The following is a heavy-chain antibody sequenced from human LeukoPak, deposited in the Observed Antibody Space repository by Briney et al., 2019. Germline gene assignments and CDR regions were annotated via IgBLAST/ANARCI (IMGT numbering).Heavy chain of an antibody. V-gene: IGHV5-51*01. CDR1: GYTFTSNW. CDR2: IYPGDSDT. CDR3: ARHEGGMDV. J-gene: IGHJ6*02. Sequence: GESLKISCKGSGYTFTSNWVAWVRQMPGKGLEWIGSIYPGDSDTRNSPSFQGQVTISADKSISTAYLQWSSLKASDSAMYYCARHEGGMDVWGQGTTVTVSS.